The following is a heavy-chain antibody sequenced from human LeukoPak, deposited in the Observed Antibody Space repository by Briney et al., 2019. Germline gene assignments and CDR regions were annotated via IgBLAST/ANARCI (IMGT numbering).Heavy chain of an antibody. CDR3: ARVYSYDSPMGYMDV. Sequence: SGGSLRLSCVASGFTFSSYNMNWVRQAPGKGLEWVSSISSSSRYIYYTDSVKGRFTISRDNAKNSLYLQMNSLRAEDTAVYYCARVYSYDSPMGYMDVWGKGTTVTVSS. CDR1: GFTFSSYN. J-gene: IGHJ6*03. V-gene: IGHV3-21*01. D-gene: IGHD5-18*01. CDR2: ISSSSRYI.